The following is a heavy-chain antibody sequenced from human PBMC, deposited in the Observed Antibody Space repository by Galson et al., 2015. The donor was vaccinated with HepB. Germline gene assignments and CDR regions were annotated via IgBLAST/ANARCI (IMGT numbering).Heavy chain of an antibody. CDR1: GFIFNNYG. D-gene: IGHD3-10*01. J-gene: IGHJ6*02. CDR3: AKEGSPYYYYYGMDV. V-gene: IGHV3-30*18. Sequence: SLRLSCAASGFIFNNYGIHWVRQAPGKGLEWVALISYDESDKYYADSVKGRFTISRDNSKNTQYLHLNSLRSDDAAVYYCAKEGSPYYYYYGMDVWGQGTTVTVSS. CDR2: ISYDESDK.